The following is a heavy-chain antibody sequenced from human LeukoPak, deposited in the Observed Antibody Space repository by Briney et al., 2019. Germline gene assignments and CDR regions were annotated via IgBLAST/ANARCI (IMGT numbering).Heavy chain of an antibody. CDR2: IYYSGSA. CDR1: GGSISSYC. J-gene: IGHJ4*02. CDR3: ARDGYSAIDY. V-gene: IGHV4-59*01. Sequence: PSETLSLTCTVSGGSISSYCWSWIRQPPGKGLEWIGYIYYSGSANYNPSLKSRVTISVDTSKKQFSLKLTSVTAADTAVYYCARDGYSAIDYWGQGTLVTVSS. D-gene: IGHD1-26*01.